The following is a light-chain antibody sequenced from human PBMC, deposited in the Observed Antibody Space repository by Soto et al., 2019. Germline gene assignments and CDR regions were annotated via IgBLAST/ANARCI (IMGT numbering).Light chain of an antibody. CDR3: NSFTSINTWV. CDR2: EVN. Sequence: QSALTQPASVSGSPGQSITISFPGTSSDVGGYNYVSWYLQHPGEAPKLMIYEVNKRPSGVSNRFSGSKSGNTASLTISGLQAEDEADYYCNSFTSINTWVFGGGTKLTVL. V-gene: IGLV2-14*01. J-gene: IGLJ3*02. CDR1: SSDVGGYNY.